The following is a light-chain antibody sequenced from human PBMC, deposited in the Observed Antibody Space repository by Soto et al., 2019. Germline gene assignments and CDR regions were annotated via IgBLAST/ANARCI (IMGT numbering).Light chain of an antibody. J-gene: IGKJ1*01. V-gene: IGKV4-1*01. CDR3: QQYYSTPRT. Sequence: DIVMTQSPDSLAVSLGERATINCKSSQSVLYSSNNKNYLAWYQQKPGQPPKLLIYWASTRESGVPDRFSGGGSGTDFTLTISSLQAEDVAVYYCQQYYSTPRTFGHGTKVEIK. CDR1: QSVLYSSNNKNY. CDR2: WAS.